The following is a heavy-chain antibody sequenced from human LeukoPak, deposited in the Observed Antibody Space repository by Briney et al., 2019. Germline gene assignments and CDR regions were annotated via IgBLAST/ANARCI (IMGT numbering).Heavy chain of an antibody. D-gene: IGHD4-17*01. Sequence: GGSLRLSCAASGFTFSSYDMHWVRQATGKGLEWVSAIGTAGDTYYPGSVKGRFTISRENAKNSLYLQMNSLRAGDTAVYYCARFTVTNAFDIWGQGTMVTVSS. CDR2: IGTAGDT. CDR1: GFTFSSYD. J-gene: IGHJ3*02. CDR3: ARFTVTNAFDI. V-gene: IGHV3-13*01.